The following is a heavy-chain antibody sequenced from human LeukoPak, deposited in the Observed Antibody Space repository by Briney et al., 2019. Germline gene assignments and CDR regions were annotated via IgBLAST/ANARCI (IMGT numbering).Heavy chain of an antibody. CDR2: IWYDGSNK. CDR3: ARDLSSGAARPLYYFDY. V-gene: IGHV3-33*08. D-gene: IGHD6-6*01. Sequence: GGSLRLSCAASEFIFSNYGMHWVRQAPGRGLEWVAVIWYDGSNKYYADSVKGRFTISRDNSKNTLYLQMNSLRAEDTAVYYCARDLSSGAARPLYYFDYWGQGTLVTVSS. CDR1: EFIFSNYG. J-gene: IGHJ4*02.